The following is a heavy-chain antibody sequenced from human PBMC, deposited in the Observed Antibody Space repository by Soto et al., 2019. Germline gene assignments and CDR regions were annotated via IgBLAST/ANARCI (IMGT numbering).Heavy chain of an antibody. CDR1: GFTFSNAW. J-gene: IGHJ6*02. CDR3: TTDRGIAAPPVYYYGMDV. D-gene: IGHD6-13*01. V-gene: IGHV3-15*07. CDR2: IKSKTDGGTT. Sequence: GGSLRLSCAASGFTFSNAWMNWVRQAPGKGLEWVGRIKSKTDGGTTDYAAPVKGRFTISRDDSKNTLYLQMNSLKTEDTAVYYCTTDRGIAAPPVYYYGMDVWGQGTTVTVSS.